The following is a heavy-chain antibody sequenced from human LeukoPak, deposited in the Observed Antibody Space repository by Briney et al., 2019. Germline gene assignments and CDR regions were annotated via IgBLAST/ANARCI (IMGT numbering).Heavy chain of an antibody. CDR3: ACGSVWLTDY. CDR1: AFSFSTYW. V-gene: IGHV3-7*01. D-gene: IGHD6-19*01. Sequence: GGSLRLSCAASAFSFSTYWLNWVRPAPGKGLEWVANIKKDGSKKNYVDSVEGRFTISRDNAKNSLYLQMHSLRAEDTAVYYCACGSVWLTDYWDQGTLVTVSS. J-gene: IGHJ4*02. CDR2: IKKDGSKK.